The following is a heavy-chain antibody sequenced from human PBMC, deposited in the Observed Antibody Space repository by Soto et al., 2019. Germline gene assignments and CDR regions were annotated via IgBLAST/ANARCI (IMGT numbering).Heavy chain of an antibody. Sequence: SETLSLTCTVSGGSISSSSYYWGWIRQPPGKGLEWIGSIYYSGSTYYNPSLKSRVTISVDTSKNQFSLKLSSVTAADTAVYYCARDSFGDILTGYSGWFDPWGQGTLVTVSS. D-gene: IGHD3-9*01. CDR2: IYYSGST. J-gene: IGHJ5*02. CDR1: GGSISSSSYY. CDR3: ARDSFGDILTGYSGWFDP. V-gene: IGHV4-39*07.